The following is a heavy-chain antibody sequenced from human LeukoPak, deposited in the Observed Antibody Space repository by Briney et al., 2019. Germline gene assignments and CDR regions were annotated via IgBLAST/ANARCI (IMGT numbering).Heavy chain of an antibody. Sequence: PSETLSLTCTVSGGSISSYYWSWIRQPPGKGLEWIGYIYYSGSTNYNPSLKSRVTISVDTSKNQFSLKLSSVTAADTAVYYCARGAAAIYMDVWGKGTTVTISS. D-gene: IGHD6-13*01. CDR2: IYYSGST. V-gene: IGHV4-59*01. J-gene: IGHJ6*03. CDR3: ARGAAAIYMDV. CDR1: GGSISSYY.